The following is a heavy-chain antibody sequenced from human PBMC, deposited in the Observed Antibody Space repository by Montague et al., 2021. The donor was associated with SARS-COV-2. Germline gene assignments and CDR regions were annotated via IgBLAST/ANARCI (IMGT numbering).Heavy chain of an antibody. CDR3: ERGRYSSSGYGERGNWFDP. J-gene: IGHJ5*02. Sequence: SETLSLTCAVYGGSFSGYYWSWIRKPPGKGLEWIGEINHSGSTNXNPTLKSRVTISVDMSKNQFSLKLSSVTAAATAVYYYERGRYSSSGYGERGNWFDPWGQGTLVTVSS. CDR2: INHSGST. D-gene: IGHD6-13*01. CDR1: GGSFSGYY. V-gene: IGHV4-34*01.